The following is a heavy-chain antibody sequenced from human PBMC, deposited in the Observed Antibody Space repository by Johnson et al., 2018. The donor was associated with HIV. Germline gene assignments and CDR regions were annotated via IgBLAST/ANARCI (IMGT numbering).Heavy chain of an antibody. CDR1: GFTFSSYA. J-gene: IGHJ3*02. CDR2: ISGSGGST. V-gene: IGHV3-23*04. Sequence: EQLVESGGGVVQPGGSLRLSCAASGFTFSSYAMSWVRQAPGKGLEWVSAISGSGGSTYYADSVKGRFTISRDNSKNTLYLQMNSLRAEDTAVYYCARVGLTGAQTGDAFDIWGLGTVVTVSS. CDR3: ARVGLTGAQTGDAFDI. D-gene: IGHD7-27*01.